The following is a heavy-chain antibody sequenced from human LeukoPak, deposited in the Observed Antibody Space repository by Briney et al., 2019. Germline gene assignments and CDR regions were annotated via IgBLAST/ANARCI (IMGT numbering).Heavy chain of an antibody. V-gene: IGHV5-10-1*01. D-gene: IGHD1-7*01. CDR3: ARQGFNWNYRDY. CDR1: GYICPIYW. CDR2: ISPSDSHT. J-gene: IGHJ4*02. Sequence: GDSLKISRKVSGYICPIYWFSWVRQLAGGGLEYIGRISPSDSHTTCSPTFQGHVILTADKSITTAFLQWSTPRASDTAIYYCARQGFNWNYRDYWGQGTQVTVP.